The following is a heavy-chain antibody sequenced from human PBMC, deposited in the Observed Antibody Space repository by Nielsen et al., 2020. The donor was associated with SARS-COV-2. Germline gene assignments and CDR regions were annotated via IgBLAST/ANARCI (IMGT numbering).Heavy chain of an antibody. CDR1: GYSFTGYW. V-gene: IGHV5-51*01. CDR3: AREGQDDSGTERRGMDV. D-gene: IGHD3-10*01. Sequence: GESLKISCKGSGYSFTGYWIGWVRQMPGKGLEWMGIIYPGDSDTRYGTSFQGQDTISADKSISTAYLQWSSLKASDPAMYYCAREGQDDSGTERRGMDVWGQGTTVTVSS. CDR2: IYPGDSDT. J-gene: IGHJ6*02.